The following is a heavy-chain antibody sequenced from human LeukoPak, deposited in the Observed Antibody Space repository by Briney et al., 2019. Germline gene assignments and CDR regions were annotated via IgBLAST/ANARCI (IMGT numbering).Heavy chain of an antibody. J-gene: IGHJ5*02. Sequence: GASVKVSCKASGYIFTGYYMHWVRQAPGQGLEWMGWINPNSGGTNYAQKFQGRVTMTRDTSISTAYMELSRLRSDDTAVYYCARVGHGGYCSSTSCSEFDPWGQGTLVTVSS. D-gene: IGHD2-2*01. V-gene: IGHV1-2*02. CDR3: ARVGHGGYCSSTSCSEFDP. CDR1: GYIFTGYY. CDR2: INPNSGGT.